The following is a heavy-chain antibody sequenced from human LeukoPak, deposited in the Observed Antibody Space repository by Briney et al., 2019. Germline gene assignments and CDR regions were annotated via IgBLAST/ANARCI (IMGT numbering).Heavy chain of an antibody. CDR2: ITSGFTP. J-gene: IGHJ4*02. Sequence: GGSLTLSCAPSGLPFSNYAMSWLRQAPGKGLEWVSGITSGFTPHYADSVKGRFTISRDNSKNTFHLQMNSLRAEDTAVYYCAKDYSDSRVGDVFFEYWGQGTLVTVSS. V-gene: IGHV3-23*01. CDR3: AKDYSDSRVGDVFFEY. CDR1: GLPFSNYA. D-gene: IGHD1-26*01.